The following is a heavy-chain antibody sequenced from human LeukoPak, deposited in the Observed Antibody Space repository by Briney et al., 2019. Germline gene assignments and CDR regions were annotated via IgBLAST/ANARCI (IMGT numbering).Heavy chain of an antibody. CDR1: GFTFSSYS. Sequence: GGSLRLSCAASGFTFSSYSMNWVRQAPGKGLEWVSSISSSSSYIYYADSVKGRFTISRDNAKNSLYLQMNSLRAEDTAVYYCARDGGDFWSGYPGYAFDIWGQGTMVTVSS. V-gene: IGHV3-21*01. D-gene: IGHD3-3*01. CDR2: ISSSSSYI. CDR3: ARDGGDFWSGYPGYAFDI. J-gene: IGHJ3*02.